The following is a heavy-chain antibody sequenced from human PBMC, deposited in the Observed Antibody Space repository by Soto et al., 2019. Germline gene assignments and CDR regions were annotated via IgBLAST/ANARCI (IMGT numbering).Heavy chain of an antibody. CDR3: ARDLYGDYAGPFDY. CDR1: GGTFSSYT. J-gene: IGHJ4*02. CDR2: IIPILGIA. V-gene: IGHV1-69*08. D-gene: IGHD4-17*01. Sequence: QVQLVQSGAAVKKPGSSVKVSCKASGGTFSSYTISWVRQAPGQGLEWMGRIIPILGIANYAQKFQGRVTITADKSTSTAYMELNSLRSEDTAVYYCARDLYGDYAGPFDYWGQGTLVTVSS.